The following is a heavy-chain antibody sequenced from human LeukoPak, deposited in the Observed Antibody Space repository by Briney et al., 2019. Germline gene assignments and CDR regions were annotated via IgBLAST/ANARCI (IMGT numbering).Heavy chain of an antibody. CDR2: INPNSGGT. J-gene: IGHJ6*02. Sequence: ASVKVSCKASGYTFTGYYMHWVRQAPGQGLEWMGWINPNSGGTNYAQKFQGRVAMTRDTSISTAYMELSRLRSDDTAVYYCAKGSSWYNYGMDVWGQGTTVTVSS. V-gene: IGHV1-2*02. CDR3: AKGSSWYNYGMDV. CDR1: GYTFTGYY. D-gene: IGHD6-13*01.